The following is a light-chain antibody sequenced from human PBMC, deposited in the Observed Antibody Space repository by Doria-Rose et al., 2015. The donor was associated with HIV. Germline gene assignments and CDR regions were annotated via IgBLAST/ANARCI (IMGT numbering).Light chain of an antibody. Sequence: SSLSASVGDRVTITCRASQDISNYVAWYHQKPGKIPKLLIHAAVTLQSGVPSRFSGSGSGRDFTLTITSLQPEDVATYFCQKYNSAPPTVGQGTKVESK. CDR3: QKYNSAPPT. J-gene: IGKJ1*01. CDR2: AAV. CDR1: QDISNY. V-gene: IGKV1-27*01.